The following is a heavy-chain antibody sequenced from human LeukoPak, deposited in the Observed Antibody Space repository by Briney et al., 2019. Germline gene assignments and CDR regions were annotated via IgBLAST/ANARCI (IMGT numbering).Heavy chain of an antibody. CDR2: ISNSGDNT. CDR3: AKSHSVGYRGYFDS. Sequence: PGGSLRLSCAVSRFTFTTYAMSWVRRPPGKGLDLLSTISNSGDNTSYADSVKGRFTISRDNSKNTLSLQMNSLRADDTAVYYCAKSHSVGYRGYFDSWGQGALVTVSS. D-gene: IGHD5-18*01. J-gene: IGHJ4*02. V-gene: IGHV3-23*01. CDR1: RFTFTTYA.